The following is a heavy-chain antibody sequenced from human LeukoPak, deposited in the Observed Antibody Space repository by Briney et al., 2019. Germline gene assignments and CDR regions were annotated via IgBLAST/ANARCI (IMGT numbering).Heavy chain of an antibody. J-gene: IGHJ4*02. CDR3: AKDQVGVHHN. CDR1: GFTFSSYA. D-gene: IGHD1-26*01. Sequence: PGGSLRLSCAASGFTFSSYAMSWVRQAPGKGLEWVSAISGSGHNTYYADSVKGRFTISRDNSQNTLYLQMNSPRAEDTAVYYCAKDQVGVHHNWGQGTLVTVSS. CDR2: ISGSGHNT. V-gene: IGHV3-23*01.